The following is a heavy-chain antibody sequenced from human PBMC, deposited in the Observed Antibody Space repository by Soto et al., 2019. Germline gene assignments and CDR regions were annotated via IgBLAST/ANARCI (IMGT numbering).Heavy chain of an antibody. D-gene: IGHD4-17*01. CDR2: ISYDGSNK. V-gene: IGHV3-30*03. CDR1: GFTFSSYG. Sequence: QVQLVESGGGVVQPGRSLRLSCAASGFTFSSYGMHWVRQAPGKGLEWVAVISYDGSNKYYADSVKGRFTISRDNSKNTLYLQMNSLRAEDTAVYYCATRGTTVTTFGVGSDYWGEGNLVTVSS. J-gene: IGHJ4*02. CDR3: ATRGTTVTTFGVGSDY.